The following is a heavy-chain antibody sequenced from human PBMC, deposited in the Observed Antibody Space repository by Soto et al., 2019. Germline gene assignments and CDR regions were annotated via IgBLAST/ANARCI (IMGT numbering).Heavy chain of an antibody. D-gene: IGHD6-19*01. J-gene: IGHJ4*02. CDR3: VRTTGWPGFDF. CDR1: GFAVSSKY. V-gene: IGHV3-53*01. CDR2: IYGGGTT. Sequence: EVQLVESGGGLIQPGGSLRLSCAASGFAVSSKYMTWVRQAPGRGLEWVSVIYGGGTTYYADSVKRRFTISRDTSKNTLYLQMNSLRAEDTAVYYCVRTTGWPGFDFWGQGTLVTVSS.